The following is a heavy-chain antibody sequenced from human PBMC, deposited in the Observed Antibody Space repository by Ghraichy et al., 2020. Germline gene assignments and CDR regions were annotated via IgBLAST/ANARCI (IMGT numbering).Heavy chain of an antibody. D-gene: IGHD6-19*01. CDR3: AKVYSSGWYQYFFDY. J-gene: IGHJ4*02. CDR1: GFTFDDYT. Sequence: GESLNISCTASGFTFDDYTMHWVRQAPGKGLEWVSLITWDGGSTYSADSVKGRFTISRDNSKNSLYLQMISLRTEDTALYYCAKVYSSGWYQYFFDYWGQGTLVTVSS. V-gene: IGHV3-43*01. CDR2: ITWDGGST.